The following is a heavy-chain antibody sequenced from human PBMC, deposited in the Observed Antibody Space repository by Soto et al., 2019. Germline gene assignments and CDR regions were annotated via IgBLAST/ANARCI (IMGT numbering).Heavy chain of an antibody. V-gene: IGHV4-59*08. Sequence: PSETLSLTCTVPGGSISSYYWSCIRQPPGKGLEWIGYIYYSGSTNYNPSLKSRVTISVDTSKNQFSLKLSSVTAADTAVYYCARHGASIAAREFAYWGQGTLVTVSS. J-gene: IGHJ4*02. CDR3: ARHGASIAAREFAY. CDR1: GGSISSYY. CDR2: IYYSGST. D-gene: IGHD6-6*01.